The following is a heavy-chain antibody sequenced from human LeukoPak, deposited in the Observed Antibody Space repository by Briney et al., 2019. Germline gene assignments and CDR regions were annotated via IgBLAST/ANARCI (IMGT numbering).Heavy chain of an antibody. CDR3: ARGAGYGSGSSTTPIDY. D-gene: IGHD3-10*01. V-gene: IGHV4-34*01. Sequence: SETLSLTCAASGGSFSGYYRSWIRQAPGKGLEWIGEINDSGSTNYYPSLKRRGIILVDTSNKQFTLKLSSVTAADTAVNYCARGAGYGSGSSTTPIDYCGQGTLVTVSS. CDR2: INDSGST. CDR1: GGSFSGYY. J-gene: IGHJ4*02.